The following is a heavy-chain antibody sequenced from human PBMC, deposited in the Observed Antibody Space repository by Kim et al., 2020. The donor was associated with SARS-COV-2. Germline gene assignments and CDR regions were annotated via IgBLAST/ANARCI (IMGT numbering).Heavy chain of an antibody. D-gene: IGHD3-3*01. CDR3: ARGRVGVVPSPVLGLGPFWKYHYMGV. CDR2: IHQGGAT. J-gene: IGHJ6*03. V-gene: IGHV4-34*01. Sequence: SETLSLTCAVFGGSFSDFSWTWIRQSSGKGLEWIGEIHQGGATNYNPSLKSRVTISLDTSRNQFYLKVTSVTAADTAIYYCARGRVGVVPSPVLGLGPFWKYHYMGVWGQGAPVTVS. CDR1: GGSFSDFS.